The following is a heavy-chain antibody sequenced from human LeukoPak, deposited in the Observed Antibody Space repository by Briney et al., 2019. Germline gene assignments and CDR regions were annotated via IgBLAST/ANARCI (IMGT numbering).Heavy chain of an antibody. CDR3: ARVIGSTWDSSGFGFDP. CDR1: GGSISSSNW. D-gene: IGHD3-22*01. CDR2: IYHSGST. J-gene: IGHJ5*02. V-gene: IGHV4-4*02. Sequence: SGTLSLTCAVSGGSISSSNWWSWVRQPPGKGLAWIGEIYHSGSTNYNPSLKSRVTISVDTSKNQFSLKLSSVTAADTAAYYCARVIGSTWDSSGFGFDPWGQGTLVTVSS.